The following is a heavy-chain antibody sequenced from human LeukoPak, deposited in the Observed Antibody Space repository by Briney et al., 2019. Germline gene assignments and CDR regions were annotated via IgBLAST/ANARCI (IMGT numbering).Heavy chain of an antibody. Sequence: SVKVSCKASGGTFSSYAISWVRQAPGQGLEWMGGIIPIFGTANYAQKFQGRVTITTDESTSTAYMELSSLRSEDTAVYYCARDLDGDYGFDYWGQGTLVTVSS. V-gene: IGHV1-69*05. J-gene: IGHJ4*02. D-gene: IGHD4-17*01. CDR2: IIPIFGTA. CDR1: GGTFSSYA. CDR3: ARDLDGDYGFDY.